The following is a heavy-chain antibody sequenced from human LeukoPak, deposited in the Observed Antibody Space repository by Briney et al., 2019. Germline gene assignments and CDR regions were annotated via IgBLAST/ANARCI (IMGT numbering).Heavy chain of an antibody. CDR2: FDPEDGET. J-gene: IGHJ4*02. V-gene: IGHV1-24*01. Sequence: ASVTVSCKVSGYTLTELSMHWVRQAPGKGLEWMGGFDPEDGETIYVQKFQGRVTMTEDTSTDTAYMELSSLRSEDTAVYYCATPLNYYGSGSWLIWGQGTLVTVSS. D-gene: IGHD3-10*01. CDR1: GYTLTELS. CDR3: ATPLNYYGSGSWLI.